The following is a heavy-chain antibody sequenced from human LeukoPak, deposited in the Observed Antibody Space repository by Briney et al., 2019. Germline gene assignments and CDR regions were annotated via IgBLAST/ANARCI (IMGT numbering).Heavy chain of an antibody. J-gene: IGHJ4*02. D-gene: IGHD5-24*01. Sequence: PSETLSLTCTVSGGSISSDIYYCGWIRQPPGKGLEWIASVYYSGSTYYNPSLKSRVTISVDTSNNQFSLKLSSVTAADTAIYYCARHFGAYNGYYFNNWGQGTLVTVSS. CDR1: GGSISSDIYY. CDR2: VYYSGST. V-gene: IGHV4-39*01. CDR3: ARHFGAYNGYYFNN.